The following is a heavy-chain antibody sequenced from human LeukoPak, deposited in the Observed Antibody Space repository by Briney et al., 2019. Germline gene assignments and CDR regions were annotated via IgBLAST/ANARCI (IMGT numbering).Heavy chain of an antibody. Sequence: SVKVSCKASGDTFIDYYIHCVRQAPGQGLEWMGIINPSGDSTTYAQKFQGRVTMTRDTSTTTVYMELSSLRSEDTAVYYCARDEITPRGIGLDYWGQGTLVTVSS. J-gene: IGHJ4*02. V-gene: IGHV1-46*01. CDR2: INPSGDST. D-gene: IGHD1-14*01. CDR3: ARDEITPRGIGLDY. CDR1: GDTFIDYY.